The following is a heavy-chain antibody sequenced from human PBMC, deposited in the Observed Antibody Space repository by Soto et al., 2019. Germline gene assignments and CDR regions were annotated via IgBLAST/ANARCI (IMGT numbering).Heavy chain of an antibody. CDR3: ARQGPTTDFYYYYGMDV. CDR2: IDPSDSYT. D-gene: IGHD1-7*01. V-gene: IGHV5-10-1*01. Sequence: GESLKISCKGSGYSFTSYWISWVRQMPGKGLEWMGRIDPSDSYTNYSPSFQGHVTISADKSISTAYLQWSSLKASDTAMYYCARQGPTTDFYYYYGMDVWGQGTTVTVSS. CDR1: GYSFTSYW. J-gene: IGHJ6*02.